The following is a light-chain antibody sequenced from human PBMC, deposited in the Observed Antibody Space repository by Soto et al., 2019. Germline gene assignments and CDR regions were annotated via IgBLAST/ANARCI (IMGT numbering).Light chain of an antibody. J-gene: IGKJ1*01. CDR1: QTISSW. CDR3: QQYNSSVWT. Sequence: DIQMTQSPSTLSGSVGDRVTITCRASQTISSWLAWYQQKPGKAPKLLIYDASSLERGVPSRFSGSGSGTEFTLTISNLQPEDFATYYCQQYNSSVWTFGQGTKVDIK. CDR2: DAS. V-gene: IGKV1-5*01.